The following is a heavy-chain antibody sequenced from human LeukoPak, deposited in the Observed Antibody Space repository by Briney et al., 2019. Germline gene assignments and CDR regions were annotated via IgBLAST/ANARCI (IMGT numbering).Heavy chain of an antibody. J-gene: IGHJ5*02. Sequence: PSETLSLTCTVSGGSISSYYWSWIRQPPGKGLEWIGYIYYSGSTNYNPSLKSRVTISVDTSKYQFSLKLSSVSAADTAVYYCARSIVVVPAARLWFDPWGQGTLVTVAS. D-gene: IGHD2-2*01. V-gene: IGHV4-59*01. CDR2: IYYSGST. CDR1: GGSISSYY. CDR3: ARSIVVVPAARLWFDP.